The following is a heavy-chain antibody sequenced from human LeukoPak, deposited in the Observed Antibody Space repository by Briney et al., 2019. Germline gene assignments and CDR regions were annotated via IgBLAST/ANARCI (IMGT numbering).Heavy chain of an antibody. CDR2: ISSSSSYI. J-gene: IGHJ4*02. V-gene: IGHV3-21*01. CDR3: ARIGRRGDYTDY. CDR1: GFTFSSYS. D-gene: IGHD4-17*01. Sequence: GGSLRLSCAASGFTFSSYSMNWVRQAQGKGLEWVSTISSSSSYIYYADSVKGRFTISKDNAKNSLYLQMNSLRAEDTAVYYCARIGRRGDYTDYWGQGTLVTVSS.